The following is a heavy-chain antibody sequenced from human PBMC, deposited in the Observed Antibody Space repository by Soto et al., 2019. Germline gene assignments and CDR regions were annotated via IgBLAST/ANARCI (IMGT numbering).Heavy chain of an antibody. CDR3: ARLPVSSSWYPKNIV. D-gene: IGHD6-13*01. CDR2: INHSGST. V-gene: IGHV4-34*01. CDR1: GGSFSGYY. J-gene: IGHJ4*02. Sequence: SETLSLTCAVYGGSFSGYYWSWIRQPPGKGLEWIGEINHSGSTNYNPSLKSRVTISVDTSKNQFSLKLSSVTAADTAVYYCARLPVSSSWYPKNIVWGQGTLVTVSS.